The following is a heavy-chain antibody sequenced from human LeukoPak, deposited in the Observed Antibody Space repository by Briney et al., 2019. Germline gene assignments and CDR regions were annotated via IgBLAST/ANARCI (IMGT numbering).Heavy chain of an antibody. J-gene: IGHJ4*02. D-gene: IGHD6-13*01. Sequence: SETLSLTCTASGGSISSYYWNWIRQPPGKGLEWIGYIYYSGSTNYNPSLKSRVTISVDTSKNQFSLKLSSVTAEDTAVYYCAKDGRVAAAAYYFDYWGQGTLATVSS. CDR3: AKDGRVAAAAYYFDY. CDR2: IYYSGST. CDR1: GGSISSYY. V-gene: IGHV4-59*01.